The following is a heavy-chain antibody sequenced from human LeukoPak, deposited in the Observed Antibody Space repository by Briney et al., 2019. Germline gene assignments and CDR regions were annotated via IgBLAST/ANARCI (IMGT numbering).Heavy chain of an antibody. CDR3: AKAPHYYYDSSVH. Sequence: PGRSLRLSCAASGFTFSSYGVHWVRQAPGKGLEWVAVISYDGSNKYYADSVKGRFTISRDNSKNTLYLHMNSLRAEDTAVYYCAKAPHYYYDSSVHWGQGTLVTVSS. CDR1: GFTFSSYG. V-gene: IGHV3-30*18. CDR2: ISYDGSNK. D-gene: IGHD3-22*01. J-gene: IGHJ4*02.